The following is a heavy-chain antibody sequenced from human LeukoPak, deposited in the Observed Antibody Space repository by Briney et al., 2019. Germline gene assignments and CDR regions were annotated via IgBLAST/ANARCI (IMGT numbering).Heavy chain of an antibody. CDR2: ISYSGNT. Sequence: LQALSLTCTVSGGSISSDDYYWSWIRQPPGKGLEWIGYISYSGNTYYNPSLKSRVTISVDTSKNQFSLKLSSVTVADTAVYYCARDRKYGSESLRRLDYWGQGTLVTVSS. CDR1: GGSISSDDYY. D-gene: IGHD3-10*01. J-gene: IGHJ4*02. V-gene: IGHV4-30-4*01. CDR3: ARDRKYGSESLRRLDY.